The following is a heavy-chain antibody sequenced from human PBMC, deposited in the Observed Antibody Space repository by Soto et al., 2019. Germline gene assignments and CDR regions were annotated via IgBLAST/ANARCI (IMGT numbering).Heavy chain of an antibody. V-gene: IGHV4-30-4*01. CDR1: GGSISSGDYY. CDR3: ARIEDQNGMDV. Sequence: PSSTLALTCTVSGGSISSGDYYWSWIRQPPGKGLEWIGYIYYSGSNYYNPSLNSRVTISVDTSKNQFSLKLSSVTAADTAVYYCARIEDQNGMDVWGQGTTVTVAS. CDR2: IYYSGSN. J-gene: IGHJ6*02.